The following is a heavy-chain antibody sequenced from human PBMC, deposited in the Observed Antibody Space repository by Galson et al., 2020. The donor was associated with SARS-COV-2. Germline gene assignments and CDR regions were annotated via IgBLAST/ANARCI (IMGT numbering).Heavy chain of an antibody. CDR2: INPDSGGT. CDR3: PRARVRAAAGRLNYYYYGMDV. J-gene: IGHJ6*02. V-gene: IGHV1-2*02. Sequence: ASVKVSCKASGYTFTGYYIHWVRQAPGQGLEWMGWINPDSGGTKYAQKFQGRVSMTRDTSISTGYMELSRLRSDDTAVYYCPRARVRAAAGRLNYYYYGMDVWGQGTTVTVSS. D-gene: IGHD6-13*01. CDR1: GYTFTGYY.